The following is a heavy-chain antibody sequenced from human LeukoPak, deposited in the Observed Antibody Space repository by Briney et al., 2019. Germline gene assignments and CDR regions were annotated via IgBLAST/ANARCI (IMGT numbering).Heavy chain of an antibody. CDR1: GCTFTGYY. CDR2: INPNSGGT. J-gene: IGHJ5*02. V-gene: IGHV1-2*04. CDR3: ARGHYYGAGSYPEYNWFDP. Sequence: ASVKVSCKASGCTFTGYYMHWVRQAPGQGLEWMGWINPNSGGTNYAQKFQGWVTMTRDTSISTAYMELSRLRSDDTAVYYCARGHYYGAGSYPEYNWFDPWGQGTLVTVSS. D-gene: IGHD3-10*01.